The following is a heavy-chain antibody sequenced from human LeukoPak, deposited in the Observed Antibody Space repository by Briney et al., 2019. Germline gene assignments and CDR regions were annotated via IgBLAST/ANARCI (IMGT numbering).Heavy chain of an antibody. J-gene: IGHJ6*02. V-gene: IGHV1-2*04. CDR1: GYTFTGYY. Sequence: ASVTVSCKASGYTFTGYYMHWVRQAPGQGLEWMGWINPNSGGTNYAQKFQGWVTMTRDTSISTAYMELSRLRSDDTAVYYCARDLANIVVVPAAIPYGMDVWGQGTTVAVSS. CDR2: INPNSGGT. CDR3: ARDLANIVVVPAAIPYGMDV. D-gene: IGHD2-2*01.